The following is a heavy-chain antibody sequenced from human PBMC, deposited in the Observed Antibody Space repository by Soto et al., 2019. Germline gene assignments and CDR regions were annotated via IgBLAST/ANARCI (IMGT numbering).Heavy chain of an antibody. J-gene: IGHJ4*02. CDR2: ISYDGSNK. D-gene: IGHD3-22*01. V-gene: IGHV3-30-3*01. CDR3: ARVLGGYPDFDY. CDR1: GFTFSSYA. Sequence: QVQLVESGGGVVQPGRSLRLSCAASGFTFSSYALHWVRQAPGKGLEWVAVISYDGSNKFYADSVQGRFTISRDTSKNALYLQMNSLRAEDTAVYYCARVLGGYPDFDYWGQGTLVTVSS.